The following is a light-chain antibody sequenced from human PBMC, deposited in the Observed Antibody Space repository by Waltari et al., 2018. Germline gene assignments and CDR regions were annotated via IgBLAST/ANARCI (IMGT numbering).Light chain of an antibody. Sequence: SYELTQPPSVSVSPGQTARITCSGDALPRQYAYWYQQRPGQDPMLMIYQDTQRPSEIPERFSGSISCTTGTLTISEVQSEVESDYYCQSADGSGTYVVFGGGTKLTVL. CDR2: QDT. CDR1: ALPRQY. CDR3: QSADGSGTYVV. J-gene: IGLJ2*01. V-gene: IGLV3-25*03.